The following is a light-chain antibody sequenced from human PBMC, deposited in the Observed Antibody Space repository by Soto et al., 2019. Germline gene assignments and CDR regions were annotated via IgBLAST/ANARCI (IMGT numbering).Light chain of an antibody. V-gene: IGKV1-27*01. J-gene: IGKJ5*01. CDR1: QGISNY. CDR2: AAA. Sequence: DIQMTQSPSTLCGSVGGRVTIPCRASQGISNYLAWYQQKPGKVPSLLIYAAATLQSGVPSRFSGAGSGTDFTLTISSLQPEDVATYYCQKYDNAPLTFGQGTRLEI. CDR3: QKYDNAPLT.